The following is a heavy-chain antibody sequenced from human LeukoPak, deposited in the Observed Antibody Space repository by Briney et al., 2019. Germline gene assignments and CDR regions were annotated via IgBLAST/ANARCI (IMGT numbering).Heavy chain of an antibody. CDR2: INHSGST. J-gene: IGHJ4*02. D-gene: IGHD5-12*01. Sequence: SETLSLTCAVYGGSFSGYYWSWIRQPPGKGLEWIGEINHSGSTNYNPSLKSRVTISVDTSKNQFSLKLSSVTAADTAVYYCARGPLYGGYANWGQGTLVTVSP. V-gene: IGHV4-34*01. CDR3: ARGPLYGGYAN. CDR1: GGSFSGYY.